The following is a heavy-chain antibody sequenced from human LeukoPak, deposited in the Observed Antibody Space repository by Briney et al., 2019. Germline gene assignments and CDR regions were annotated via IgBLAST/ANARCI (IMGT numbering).Heavy chain of an antibody. Sequence: QTGGSLRLSCAASGFTFSSYTMNWVRQAPGKGLEWVSGISSIGGSTVYADSVQGRFTISRDNSKNALYLQMNSLRAEDTAVYYCAKDQYSGLGGYSWGAFDFWGQGTLVTVSS. CDR2: ISSIGGST. CDR3: AKDQYSGLGGYSWGAFDF. J-gene: IGHJ4*02. V-gene: IGHV3-23*01. CDR1: GFTFSSYT. D-gene: IGHD3-10*01.